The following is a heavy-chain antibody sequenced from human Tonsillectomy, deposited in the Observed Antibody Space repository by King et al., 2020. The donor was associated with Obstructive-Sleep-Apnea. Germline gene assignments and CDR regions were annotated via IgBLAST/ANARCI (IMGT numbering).Heavy chain of an antibody. D-gene: IGHD1-1*01. V-gene: IGHV3-49*03. CDR2: IRSKAYGGTT. J-gene: IGHJ5*02. Sequence: VQLVESGGGLVQPGRSLRLSCTASGFTFGDYAISWFRQAPGKGREGVGFIRSKAYGGTTEYAASGKGRFTISRDDSESIAYLQMSSLKTEDTAVYYCTRENWNRSFDPWGQGTLVTVSS. CDR1: GFTFGDYA. CDR3: TRENWNRSFDP.